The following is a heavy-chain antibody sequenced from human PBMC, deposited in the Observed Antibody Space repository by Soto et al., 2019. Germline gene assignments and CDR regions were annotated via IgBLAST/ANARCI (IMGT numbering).Heavy chain of an antibody. J-gene: IGHJ5*02. Sequence: SVKVSCKASGGTFSSYAISWVRQAPGQGLEWMGGIIPIFGTANYAQKFQGRVTITADESTSTAYMELSSLRSEDTAVYYCARGLLWFGGNWFAPWGQGTLVTVSS. CDR3: ARGLLWFGGNWFAP. CDR1: GGTFSSYA. CDR2: IIPIFGTA. V-gene: IGHV1-69*13. D-gene: IGHD3-10*01.